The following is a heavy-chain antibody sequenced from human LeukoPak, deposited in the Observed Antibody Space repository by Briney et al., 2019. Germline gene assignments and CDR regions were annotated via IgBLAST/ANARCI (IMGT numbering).Heavy chain of an antibody. Sequence: PGGSLRLSCAASGFTFSSYAMSWVRQAPGKGLEWVSAISGSGGSTYYADSVKGRFTISRDNSKNTLYLQMNSLRAEDTAVYYCANREVNYYDSSGYYYVGGNYWGQGTLVTVSS. D-gene: IGHD3-22*01. CDR1: GFTFSSYA. V-gene: IGHV3-23*01. J-gene: IGHJ4*02. CDR3: ANREVNYYDSSGYYYVGGNY. CDR2: ISGSGGST.